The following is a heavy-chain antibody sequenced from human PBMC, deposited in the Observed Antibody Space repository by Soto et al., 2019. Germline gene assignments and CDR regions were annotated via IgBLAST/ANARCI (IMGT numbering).Heavy chain of an antibody. V-gene: IGHV7-4-1*01. J-gene: IGHJ6*02. D-gene: IGHD3-3*01. Sequence: WMGWINTNTGNPSYAQGFTGRFVFSLDTFVSTAYLQICSLKAEDTAVYYCAREGPYDFWSGSNYYGMDVWGQGTTVTVSS. CDR2: INTNTGNP. CDR3: AREGPYDFWSGSNYYGMDV.